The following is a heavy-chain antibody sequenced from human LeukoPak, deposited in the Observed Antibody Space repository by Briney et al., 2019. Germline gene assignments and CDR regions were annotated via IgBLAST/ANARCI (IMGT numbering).Heavy chain of an antibody. CDR2: VHESGSN. Sequence: SETLSLTCAVYGGSFSGYYWSWIRQTPAKGMEWIGEVHESGSNNINPAPRSRGILSVETSKKQFSLKLMSVTVAETAICYCARGRGASVTEVGKNWFDPWGQGTRVTVSS. D-gene: IGHD1-26*01. V-gene: IGHV4-34*04. CDR1: GGSFSGYY. CDR3: ARGRGASVTEVGKNWFDP. J-gene: IGHJ5*01.